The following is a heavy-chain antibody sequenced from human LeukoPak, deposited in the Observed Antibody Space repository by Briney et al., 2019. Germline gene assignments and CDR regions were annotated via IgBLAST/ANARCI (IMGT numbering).Heavy chain of an antibody. CDR2: IHYSGST. J-gene: IGHJ6*03. D-gene: IGHD5-12*01. Sequence: NPSETLSLTCTVSGGSISSYYWSWIRQPPGKGLEWIGYIHYSGSTHYNPSLKSRVTISVDTSKNQVSLKLSSVTAADTAVYYCARTTEGYAGGPGYSYYYYMDVWGKGTTVTISS. CDR3: ARTTEGYAGGPGYSYYYYMDV. V-gene: IGHV4-59*01. CDR1: GGSISSYY.